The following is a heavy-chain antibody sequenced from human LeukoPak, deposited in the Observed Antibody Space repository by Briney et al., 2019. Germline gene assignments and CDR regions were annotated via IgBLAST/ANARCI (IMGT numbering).Heavy chain of an antibody. V-gene: IGHV7-4-1*02. CDR3: ARALYGSGSYCDY. Sequence: ASVKVSCKASGYTFTGYYMHWVRQAPGQGLEWMGWINTNTGNPTYAQGFTGRFVFSLDTSVSTAYLQISSLKAEDTAVYYCARALYGSGSYCDYWGQGTLVTVSS. D-gene: IGHD3-10*01. CDR1: GYTFTGYY. CDR2: INTNTGNP. J-gene: IGHJ4*02.